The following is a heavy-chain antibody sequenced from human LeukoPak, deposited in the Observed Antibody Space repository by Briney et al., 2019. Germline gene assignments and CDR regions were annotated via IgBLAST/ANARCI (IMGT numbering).Heavy chain of an antibody. CDR1: GGSIRSYY. V-gene: IGHV4-59*01. J-gene: IGHJ4*02. D-gene: IGHD3-3*01. Sequence: SETLSLTCTVSGGSIRSYYWSWIRQPPGKGLEWIGYIYYSGSTNYNPSLKSRVTISVDTSKNQFSLKLSSVTAADTAVYYCARDGAWSGPFDYWGQGTLVTVSS. CDR3: ARDGAWSGPFDY. CDR2: IYYSGST.